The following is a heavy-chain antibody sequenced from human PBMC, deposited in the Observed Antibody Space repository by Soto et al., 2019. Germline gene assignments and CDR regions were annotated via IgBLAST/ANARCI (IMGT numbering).Heavy chain of an antibody. Sequence: QVQLVRSGAEVKKPGASVKVSCKASGYTFTGYYMHWVRQAPGQGLEWMGWINTNSGGTNYAQKFQGRVTMTRYTSISTAYMELSRLRSDDTAVYYCARRAHLGIAVAGTPDYWGQGNLVTVSS. CDR2: INTNSGGT. D-gene: IGHD6-19*01. CDR3: ARRAHLGIAVAGTPDY. CDR1: GYTFTGYY. V-gene: IGHV1-2*02. J-gene: IGHJ4*02.